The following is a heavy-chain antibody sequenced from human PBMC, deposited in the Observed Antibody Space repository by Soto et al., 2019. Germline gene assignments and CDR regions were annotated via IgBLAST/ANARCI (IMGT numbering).Heavy chain of an antibody. D-gene: IGHD5-12*01. Sequence: GGSLRLSCAASGFTFSSYEMNWVRQAPGKGLEWVSYISSSGSTIYYADSVKGRFTISRDNAKNSLYLQMNSLRAEDTAVYYCAVDGYNSAFDYWGQGTLVTVSS. V-gene: IGHV3-48*03. CDR3: AVDGYNSAFDY. J-gene: IGHJ4*02. CDR2: ISSSGSTI. CDR1: GFTFSSYE.